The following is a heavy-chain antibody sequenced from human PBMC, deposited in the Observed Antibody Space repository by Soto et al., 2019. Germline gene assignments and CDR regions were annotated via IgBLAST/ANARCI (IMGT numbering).Heavy chain of an antibody. CDR1: GGTFTSYT. D-gene: IGHD5-12*01. V-gene: IGHV1-69*13. CDR3: STRVRYDTRVGYCFC. J-gene: IGHJ6*03. CDR2: STPVFGTA. Sequence: SSVKVSCKDPGGTFTSYTLEWVRQAPGQGLEWMGGSTPVFGTANYAQKFQGRITITADESTRTAYMGLRSLRSEDTAVYYWSTRVRYDTRVGYCFCWG.